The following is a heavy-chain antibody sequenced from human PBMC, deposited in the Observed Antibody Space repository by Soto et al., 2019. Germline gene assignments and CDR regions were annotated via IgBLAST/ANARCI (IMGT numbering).Heavy chain of an antibody. CDR2: IYHSGST. CDR1: GGSISSSNW. CDR3: ARDGGLLWFGEFTSYYYYYRMDV. D-gene: IGHD3-10*01. V-gene: IGHV4-4*02. J-gene: IGHJ6*02. Sequence: SETLSLTCAVSGGSISSSNWWSWVRQPPGKGLEWIGEIYHSGSTNYNPSLKSRVTISVDKSKNQFSLKLSSVTAADTAVYYCARDGGLLWFGEFTSYYYYYRMDVWGQGTTVTVSS.